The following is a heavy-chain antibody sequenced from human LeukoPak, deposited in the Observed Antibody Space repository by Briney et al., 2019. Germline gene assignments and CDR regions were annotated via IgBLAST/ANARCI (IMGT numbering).Heavy chain of an antibody. V-gene: IGHV3-53*01. CDR3: AKDVGKWESLHFFDY. CDR2: IYSGGST. Sequence: GGSLRLSCVVSGFTVSNNYMSWVRQAPRKGLEWVSLIYSGGSTYYADSVKGRFTISRDNSKNTVYLQMNSLRGDDTAVYYCAKDVGKWESLHFFDYWGQGTLVTVSS. J-gene: IGHJ4*02. D-gene: IGHD1-26*01. CDR1: GFTVSNNY.